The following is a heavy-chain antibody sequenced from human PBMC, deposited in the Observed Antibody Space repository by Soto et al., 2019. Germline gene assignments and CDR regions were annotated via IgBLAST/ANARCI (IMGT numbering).Heavy chain of an antibody. D-gene: IGHD3-10*01. J-gene: IGHJ4*02. Sequence: QITLKESGPTLVKPTQTLTLTCTFSGFSLSTTGVGVGWIRQPPGKPLEWLALIYWDDDKRYSPSLKSRLTITKDTSNNQGVLTMTTMDPVDPATYCCGHTRVPVQIGYWGQGTLVTVSS. CDR3: GHTRVPVQIGY. CDR1: GFSLSTTGVG. CDR2: IYWDDDK. V-gene: IGHV2-5*02.